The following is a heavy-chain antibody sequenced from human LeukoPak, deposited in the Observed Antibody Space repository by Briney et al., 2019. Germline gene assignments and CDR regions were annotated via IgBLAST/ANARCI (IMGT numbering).Heavy chain of an antibody. Sequence: GGSLRLSCAASGFTFSSYAMSWARQAPGKGLEWVSAISGSGGSTYYADSVKGRFTISRDNSKNTLYLQMNSLRAEDTAVYYCAKDLGWDYYFDYWGQGTLVTVSS. CDR3: AKDLGWDYYFDY. V-gene: IGHV3-23*01. D-gene: IGHD4-23*01. J-gene: IGHJ4*02. CDR2: ISGSGGST. CDR1: GFTFSSYA.